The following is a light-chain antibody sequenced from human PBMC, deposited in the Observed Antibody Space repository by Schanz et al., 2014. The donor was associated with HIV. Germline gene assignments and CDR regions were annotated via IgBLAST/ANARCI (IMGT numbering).Light chain of an antibody. J-gene: IGLJ3*02. CDR3: SSYTTSGSLV. CDR1: SSDVGHYDY. CDR2: EVS. Sequence: QSVLTQPPSASGSRGQSVTISCTGTSSDVGHYDYLPWYQQHPGKAPKLMIYEVSKRPSGASNRFSGSKSGNTASLTISGLQAEDEADYYCSSYTTSGSLVFGGGTKLTVL. V-gene: IGLV2-14*01.